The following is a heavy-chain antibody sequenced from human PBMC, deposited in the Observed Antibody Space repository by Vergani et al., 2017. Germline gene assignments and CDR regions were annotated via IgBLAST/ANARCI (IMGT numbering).Heavy chain of an antibody. D-gene: IGHD4-17*01. CDR1: GGSISSYY. CDR2: IYYSGST. V-gene: IGHV4-59*01. Sequence: QVQLQESGPGLVKPSETLSLTCTVSGGSISSYYWSWIRQPPGKGLEWIGYIYYSGSTNYNPSLKSRVTISVDTSKNKFSLKLSSVTAADTAVYYCARSSGDNWFDPWGQGTLVTVSS. J-gene: IGHJ5*02. CDR3: ARSSGDNWFDP.